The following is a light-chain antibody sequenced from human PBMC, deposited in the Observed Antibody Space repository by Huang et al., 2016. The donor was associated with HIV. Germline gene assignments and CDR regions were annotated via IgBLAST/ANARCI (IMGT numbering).Light chain of an antibody. J-gene: IGKJ5*01. CDR3: QQYASFPIT. Sequence: DIQMTQSPSSLSASVGDRVTITCQASQDITNYLNWYQHKPGKAPELLIYDASNLETGVPLRFSGSGSGTDFTFTISSLQAEDVATYYCQQYASFPITFGQGTRLEI. CDR1: QDITNY. CDR2: DAS. V-gene: IGKV1-33*01.